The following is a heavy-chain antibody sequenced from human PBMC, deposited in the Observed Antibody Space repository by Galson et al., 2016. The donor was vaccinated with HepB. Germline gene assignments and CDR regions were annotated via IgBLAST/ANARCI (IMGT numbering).Heavy chain of an antibody. CDR3: AKPIPSPDTWNFAS. V-gene: IGHV3-7*03. D-gene: IGHD2-2*01. Sequence: SLRLSCAASGFTFSDYWMSWLRQAPGKGLEWVANINQDGTAEYYLDSVKGRFTIARDNAKDSLYLQMNILRAEDTAVYYCAKPIPSPDTWNFASWGQGTLVSVSS. J-gene: IGHJ4*02. CDR1: GFTFSDYW. CDR2: INQDGTAE.